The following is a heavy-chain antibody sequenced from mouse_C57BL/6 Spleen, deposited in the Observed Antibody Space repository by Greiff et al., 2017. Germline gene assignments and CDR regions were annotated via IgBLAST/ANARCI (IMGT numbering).Heavy chain of an antibody. V-gene: IGHV5-17*01. D-gene: IGHD2-5*01. Sequence: EVHLVESGGGLVKPGGSLKLSCAASGFTFSDYGMHWVRQAPEKGLEWVAYISSGSRSTYYPDTVKGRFTISRDNAKNTLFLQMTSLRSEDTAMYYCARDYSNYSEYVDVWGKGTTVTVSS. CDR1: GFTFSDYG. CDR3: ARDYSNYSEYVDV. CDR2: ISSGSRST. J-gene: IGHJ1*03.